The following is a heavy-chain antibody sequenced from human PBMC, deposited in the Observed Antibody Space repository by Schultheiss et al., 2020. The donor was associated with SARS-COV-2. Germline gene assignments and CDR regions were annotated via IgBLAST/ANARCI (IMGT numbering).Heavy chain of an antibody. D-gene: IGHD1-26*01. V-gene: IGHV3-48*01. CDR1: GFTFSSYW. CDR3: AKEREQHYFDY. Sequence: GESLKISCAASGFTFSSYWMSWVRQAPGKGLEWVSYISSSSSTIYYADSVKGRFTISRDNSKNTLYLQMNSLRAEDTAVYYCAKEREQHYFDYWGQGTLVTVSS. J-gene: IGHJ4*02. CDR2: ISSSSSTI.